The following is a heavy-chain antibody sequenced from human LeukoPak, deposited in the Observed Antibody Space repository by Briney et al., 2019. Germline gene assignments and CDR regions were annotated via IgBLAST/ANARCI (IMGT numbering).Heavy chain of an antibody. V-gene: IGHV4-61*02. CDR1: GGSISSGSYY. CDR3: ARAVDTAMVFDYYYYYYMDV. J-gene: IGHJ6*03. D-gene: IGHD5-18*01. CDR2: IYTSGST. Sequence: SQTLSLTCTVSGGSISSGSYYWSWIRQPAGKGLEWIGRIYTSGSTNYNPSLKSRVTMSVDTSKNQFSLKLSSVTAADTAVYYCARAVDTAMVFDYYYYYYMDVWGKGTTVTVSS.